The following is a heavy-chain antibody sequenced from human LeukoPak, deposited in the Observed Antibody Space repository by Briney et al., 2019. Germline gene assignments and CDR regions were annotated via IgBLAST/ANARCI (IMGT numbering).Heavy chain of an antibody. CDR1: GFTFSRYW. Sequence: PGGSLRLSCAASGFTFSRYWMHWVRQAPGKGLVWVSHIKTDGKTTSYADSVKGRFTISRDNAKNTLYLQMNSLRAEDTAVYYCARGPRGGVRDAFDIWGQGTMVTVSS. CDR3: ARGPRGGVRDAFDI. J-gene: IGHJ3*02. CDR2: IKTDGKTT. D-gene: IGHD3-10*01. V-gene: IGHV3-74*01.